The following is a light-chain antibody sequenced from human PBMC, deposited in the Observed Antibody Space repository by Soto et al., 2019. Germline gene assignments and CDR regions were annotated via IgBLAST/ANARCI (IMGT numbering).Light chain of an antibody. CDR1: QNIRSY. CDR2: ATS. CDR3: QQGYSSRWT. V-gene: IGKV1-39*01. Sequence: DIQMTQSPSSLSASVGDRVTITCRASQNIRSYLNWYQQKPGKAPQLLIYATSSLQTGVPSRFSASGSGTDFSLFISDLQREDSATYYCQQGYSSRWTSGRGTKVEI. J-gene: IGKJ1*01.